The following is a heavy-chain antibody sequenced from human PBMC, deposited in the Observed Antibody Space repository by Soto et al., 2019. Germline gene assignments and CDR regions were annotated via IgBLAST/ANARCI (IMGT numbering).Heavy chain of an antibody. Sequence: SVKVSCKAPGFTFTSSAVQWVRQARGQRLEWIGWIVVGSGNTNYAQKFQERVTITRDMSTSTAYMELSSLRSEDTAVYYCAAAVTPDAFDIWGQGTMVTVSS. J-gene: IGHJ3*02. CDR1: GFTFTSSA. CDR3: AAAVTPDAFDI. V-gene: IGHV1-58*01. D-gene: IGHD4-4*01. CDR2: IVVGSGNT.